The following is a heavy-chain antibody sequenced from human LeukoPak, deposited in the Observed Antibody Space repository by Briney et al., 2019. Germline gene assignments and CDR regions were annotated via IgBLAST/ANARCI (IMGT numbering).Heavy chain of an antibody. CDR2: IYYSGST. Sequence: PSETLSLTCTVSGGSISSSSYYWGWIRQPPGKGLEWIGSIYYSGSTYYNPSLKSRVTISVDTSKNQFSPKLSSVTAADTAVYYCARLRTTMVRGVIYYWGQGTLVTVSS. J-gene: IGHJ4*02. CDR1: GGSISSSSYY. V-gene: IGHV4-39*01. D-gene: IGHD3-10*01. CDR3: ARLRTTMVRGVIYY.